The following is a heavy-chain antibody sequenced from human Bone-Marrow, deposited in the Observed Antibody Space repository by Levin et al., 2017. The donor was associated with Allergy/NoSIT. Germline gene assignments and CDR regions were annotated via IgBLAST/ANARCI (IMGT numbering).Heavy chain of an antibody. J-gene: IGHJ6*03. Sequence: SQTLSLTCTVSGGSISNSYWSWIRLPPGKGLEWIGYIHNSGITNYNPSLKSRVTTSLDTSKNQFSLSLNSVTAADTAVYYCARVMRTSGSSHYYYYMDVWGKGTTVTVS. CDR3: ARVMRTSGSSHYYYYMDV. D-gene: IGHD1-1*01. CDR2: IHNSGIT. V-gene: IGHV4-59*01. CDR1: GGSISNSY.